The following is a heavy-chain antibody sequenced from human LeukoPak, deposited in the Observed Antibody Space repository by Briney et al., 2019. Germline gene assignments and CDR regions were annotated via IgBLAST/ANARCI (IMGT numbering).Heavy chain of an antibody. J-gene: IGHJ4*02. V-gene: IGHV1-69*04. CDR3: ARSRYYYDSSGYYAGSFDY. Sequence: SVKVSCKAPGGTFSSYAISWVRQAPGQGLEWMGRIIPILGIANYAQKFQGRVTITADKSTSTAYMELSSLRSEDTAVYYCARSRYYYDSSGYYAGSFDYWGQGTLVTVSS. D-gene: IGHD3-22*01. CDR1: GGTFSSYA. CDR2: IIPILGIA.